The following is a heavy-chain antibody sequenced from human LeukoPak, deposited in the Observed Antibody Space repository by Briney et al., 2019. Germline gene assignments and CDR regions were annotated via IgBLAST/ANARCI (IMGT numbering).Heavy chain of an antibody. CDR3: ARDSGSSWYENFDY. J-gene: IGHJ4*02. V-gene: IGHV1-18*04. D-gene: IGHD6-13*01. Sequence: ASVKVSCKASGYTFTSYGISWVRQAPGQGLEWMGWISAYNGNTNYAQKLQGRVTMTTDTSTSTAYMELRSLRSDDTAEYYCARDSGSSWYENFDYWGQGTLVTVSS. CDR2: ISAYNGNT. CDR1: GYTFTSYG.